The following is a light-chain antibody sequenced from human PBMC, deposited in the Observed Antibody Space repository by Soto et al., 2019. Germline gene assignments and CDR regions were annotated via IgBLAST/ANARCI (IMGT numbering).Light chain of an antibody. CDR3: QTWDTGIRV. CDR1: SRHTNYA. V-gene: IGLV4-69*01. Sequence: QLVLTQSPSASASLGASVKLTCTLSSRHTNYAIAWHQQQPEKGPRFLMNLNSDGSHTKGDGIPDRFSGSSSGAQRYLIISRLQSEDEADYYCQTWDTGIRVFGGGTKLTVL. CDR2: LNSDGSH. J-gene: IGLJ3*02.